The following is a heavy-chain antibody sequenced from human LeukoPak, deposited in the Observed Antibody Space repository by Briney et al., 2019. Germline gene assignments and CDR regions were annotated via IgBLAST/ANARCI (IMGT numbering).Heavy chain of an antibody. D-gene: IGHD2-2*01. Sequence: GGSLRLSCAASGFTFSDYYMSWIRQAPGKGLEWVSYISSSSSYTNYADSVKGRFTISRDNAKNSLYLQMNSLRAEDTAVYYCARAPRYCSSTSCYFFDYWGQGTLVTVSS. J-gene: IGHJ4*02. CDR1: GFTFSDYY. V-gene: IGHV3-11*05. CDR3: ARAPRYCSSTSCYFFDY. CDR2: ISSSSSYT.